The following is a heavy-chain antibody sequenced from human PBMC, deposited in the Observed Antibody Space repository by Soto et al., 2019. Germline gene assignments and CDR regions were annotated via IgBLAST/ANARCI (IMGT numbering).Heavy chain of an antibody. CDR2: ISSSGSTI. J-gene: IGHJ4*02. CDR3: ARVFSRDWNNDYGDPEGFDY. CDR1: GFTFSDYY. V-gene: IGHV3-11*01. Sequence: GGSLRLSCAASGFTFSDYYMSWIRQAPGKGLEWVSYISSSGSTIYYADSVKGRFTISRDNAKNSLYLQMNSLRAEDTAVYYCARVFSRDWNNDYGDPEGFDYWGQGTLVTVSS. D-gene: IGHD4-17*01.